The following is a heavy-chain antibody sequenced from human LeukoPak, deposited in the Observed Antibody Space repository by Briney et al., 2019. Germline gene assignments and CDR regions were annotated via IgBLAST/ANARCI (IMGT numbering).Heavy chain of an antibody. V-gene: IGHV1-69*05. Sequence: SVKVFYRSSGGTFKIYSISWVRQASGKGLEEMGEILSIFGTANYAQKIQGRVTIITDESTSTAYMELSSLRSEDTAVYYCARGGSSSSGWYYYYIDVWGKGTTVTVSS. CDR2: ILSIFGTA. D-gene: IGHD6-6*01. CDR3: ARGGSSSSGWYYYYIDV. CDR1: GGTFKIYS. J-gene: IGHJ6*03.